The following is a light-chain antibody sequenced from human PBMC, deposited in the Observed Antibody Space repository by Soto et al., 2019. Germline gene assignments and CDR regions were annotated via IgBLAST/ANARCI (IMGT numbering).Light chain of an antibody. J-gene: IGKJ1*01. CDR2: GAS. V-gene: IGKV3-15*01. CDR3: QQYNKWPPWT. Sequence: TVMTQSPATLSVSPGDEATLVCRASQSVGRNLAWYQQRPGQAPRLLIYGASTRATGIPDRFSGSGSGTEFSLTISSLQSEDFAVYYCQQYNKWPPWTFGQGTKV. CDR1: QSVGRN.